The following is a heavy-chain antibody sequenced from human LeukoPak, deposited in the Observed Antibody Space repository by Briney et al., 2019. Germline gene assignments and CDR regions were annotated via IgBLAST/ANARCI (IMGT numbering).Heavy chain of an antibody. Sequence: GSSVKVSCKASGGTFSSYAISWVRQAPGQGLEWMGGIIPIFGTANYAQKFQGRVTITADESTSTAYMELSSLRSEDTAVYYCARDADSSGYADAFDIWGQGTMVTVSS. V-gene: IGHV1-69*01. CDR2: IIPIFGTA. D-gene: IGHD3-22*01. J-gene: IGHJ3*02. CDR1: GGTFSSYA. CDR3: ARDADSSGYADAFDI.